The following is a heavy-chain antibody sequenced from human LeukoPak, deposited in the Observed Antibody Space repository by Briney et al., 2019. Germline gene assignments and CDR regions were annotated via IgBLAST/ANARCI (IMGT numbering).Heavy chain of an antibody. V-gene: IGHV1-2*02. CDR3: ARDLSAREFDY. D-gene: IGHD1-26*01. Sequence: ASVKVSCKASGYTFTGYYVHWVRQAPGQGLEWMGWINPNSGATSSAQKFRGRVTMTRDTSITTAYIELSRLGPDDTALYYCARDLSAREFDYWGQGTLVTVSS. J-gene: IGHJ4*02. CDR2: INPNSGAT. CDR1: GYTFTGYY.